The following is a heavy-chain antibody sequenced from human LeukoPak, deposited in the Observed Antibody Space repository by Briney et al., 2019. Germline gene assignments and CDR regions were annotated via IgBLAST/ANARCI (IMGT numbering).Heavy chain of an antibody. CDR3: ARDSPHLWSGYYYYMDV. D-gene: IGHD3-3*01. V-gene: IGHV3-21*01. Sequence: PGGSLRLSCAASGFTFSSYNMNWVRQAPGKGLEWVSSITSGSSYIYYADSVKGRFTISRDNAKNSLYLQMNSLRAEDTAVYYCARDSPHLWSGYYYYMDVWGKGTTVTVSS. CDR1: GFTFSSYN. CDR2: ITSGSSYI. J-gene: IGHJ6*03.